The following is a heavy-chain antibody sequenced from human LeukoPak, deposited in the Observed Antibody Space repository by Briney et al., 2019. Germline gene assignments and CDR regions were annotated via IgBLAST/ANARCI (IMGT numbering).Heavy chain of an antibody. J-gene: IGHJ4*02. D-gene: IGHD4-23*01. Sequence: SETLSLTCTVSGGSISSYYWSWSRQPPGKGLEGMGYIYYSGSTNYNPALKSRVTISVDTSKNQFSLKLSSVTAADTAVYYCARNPLVDYGGSLYFDSWGQGTLVTVSS. CDR1: GGSISSYY. CDR2: IYYSGST. V-gene: IGHV4-59*01. CDR3: ARNPLVDYGGSLYFDS.